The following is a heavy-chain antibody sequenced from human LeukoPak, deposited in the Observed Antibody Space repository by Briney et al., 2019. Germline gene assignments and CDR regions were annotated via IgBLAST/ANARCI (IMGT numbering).Heavy chain of an antibody. CDR1: GVSISGSSYY. J-gene: IGHJ4*02. CDR2: ISGGGGSR. V-gene: IGHV3-23*01. D-gene: IGHD5-18*01. Sequence: ETLSLTCTVSGVSISGSSYYWGWVRQAPGRGLEWVSAISGGGGSRYYTDSVKGRFTISRDNSKNTLYLQMNSLRAEDTAVYYCAKVGYNYDYDGCWGQGTLVTVSS. CDR3: AKVGYNYDYDGC.